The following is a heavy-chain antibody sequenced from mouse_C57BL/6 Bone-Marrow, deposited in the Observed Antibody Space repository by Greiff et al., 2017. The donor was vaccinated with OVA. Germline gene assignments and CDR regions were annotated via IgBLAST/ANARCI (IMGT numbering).Heavy chain of an antibody. J-gene: IGHJ4*01. D-gene: IGHD4-1*01. V-gene: IGHV1-50*01. CDR2: IDPSDSYT. CDR1: GYTFTSYW. CDR3: ARRTGTLYYYAMDY. Sequence: VQLQQPGAELVKPGASVKLSCKASGYTFTSYWMQWVKQRPGQGLEWIGEIDPSDSYTNYNQKFKGKATLTVDTSSSTAYLQLSSLTSEDSAVYYCARRTGTLYYYAMDYWGQGTSVTVSS.